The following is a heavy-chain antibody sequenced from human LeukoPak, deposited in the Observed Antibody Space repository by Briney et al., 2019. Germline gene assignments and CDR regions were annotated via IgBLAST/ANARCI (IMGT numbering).Heavy chain of an antibody. J-gene: IGHJ3*02. D-gene: IGHD1-26*01. Sequence: PGGSLRLSCIASGFTLNKYWMNWVRQAPGKGLEWVANIMHDGSEKYYVGSVKGRFTISRDNAKNSLDLQMNSLRAEDTAMYFCVREVGQGWGAFDIWGRGTMDTVSS. CDR3: VREVGQGWGAFDI. V-gene: IGHV3-7*01. CDR1: GFTLNKYW. CDR2: IMHDGSEK.